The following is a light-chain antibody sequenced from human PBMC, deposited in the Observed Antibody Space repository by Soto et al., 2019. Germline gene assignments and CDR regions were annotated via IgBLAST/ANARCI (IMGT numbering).Light chain of an antibody. J-gene: IGKJ4*01. Sequence: EIVMTQSPATLSVSPGERVTISCRASQSVRSNLAWYQQKPGQAPRLLIYGASTRATGIPARFSGSGSGTEFTLTISSLQSEDFAVYYCQQYSDWPLTFGGGTNVEIK. V-gene: IGKV3-15*01. CDR1: QSVRSN. CDR2: GAS. CDR3: QQYSDWPLT.